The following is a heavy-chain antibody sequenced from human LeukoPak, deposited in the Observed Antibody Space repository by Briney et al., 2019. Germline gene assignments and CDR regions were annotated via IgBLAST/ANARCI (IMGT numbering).Heavy chain of an antibody. CDR1: GGTFSSYA. Sequence: ASVKVSCTASGGTFSSYAISWVRQAPGQGLEWMGGIIPIFGTANYAQKFQGRVTITADESTSTAYMELSSLRSEDTAVYYCARDGSVVGATTIGWGQGTLVTVSS. J-gene: IGHJ4*02. D-gene: IGHD1-26*01. V-gene: IGHV1-69*13. CDR3: ARDGSVVGATTIG. CDR2: IIPIFGTA.